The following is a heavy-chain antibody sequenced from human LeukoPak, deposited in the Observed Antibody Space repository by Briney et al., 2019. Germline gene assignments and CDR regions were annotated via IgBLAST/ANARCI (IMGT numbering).Heavy chain of an antibody. Sequence: GASVKVSCKASGGTFSSYAISWVRQAPGQGLEWMGGIIPIFGTANYAQKFQGRVTITADESTSTAYMELSSLRSEDTAVYYWAIRTSKGFDPWGQGTLVTVSS. V-gene: IGHV1-69*13. CDR2: IIPIFGTA. CDR3: AIRTSKGFDP. CDR1: GGTFSSYA. J-gene: IGHJ5*02. D-gene: IGHD2-2*01.